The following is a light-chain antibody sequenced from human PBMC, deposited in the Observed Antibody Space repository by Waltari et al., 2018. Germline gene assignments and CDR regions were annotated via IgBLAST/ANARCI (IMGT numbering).Light chain of an antibody. CDR2: DVS. CDR3: CSFAGSVYIWV. CDR1: SSDVGGYNY. V-gene: IGLV2-11*01. Sequence: QSALTQPRPVSGSPGQSVTISCTGTSSDVGGYNYVSWYQQHPGKAPKLMIYDVSKRPSGVPDRFSGSKSGNTASLTISGLQTEDEADYFCCSFAGSVYIWVFGGGTKLTVL. J-gene: IGLJ3*02.